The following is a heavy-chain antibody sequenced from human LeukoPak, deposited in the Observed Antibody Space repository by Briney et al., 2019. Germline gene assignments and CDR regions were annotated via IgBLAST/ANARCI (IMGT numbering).Heavy chain of an antibody. CDR1: GFTFSSYW. CDR2: INHAGSEK. J-gene: IGHJ4*02. V-gene: IGHV3-7*03. CDR3: ASCYRDYYDSSGYYSDY. Sequence: GGALRLSCAASGFTFSSYWMHWVRQAPGKGLEGVANINHAGSEKYYVDSVKGRFTISRDNAKNTLYLQMNSLRAEDTAVYYCASCYRDYYDSSGYYSDYWGQGTLVTVSS. D-gene: IGHD3-22*01.